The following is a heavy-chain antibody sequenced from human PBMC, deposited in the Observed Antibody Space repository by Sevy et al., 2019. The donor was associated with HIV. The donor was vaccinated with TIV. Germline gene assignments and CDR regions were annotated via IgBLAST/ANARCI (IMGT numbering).Heavy chain of an antibody. J-gene: IGHJ4*02. CDR2: ISYDGSKK. CDR3: ARDRSSSGINYYFDY. CDR1: GFTFSSYA. D-gene: IGHD6-25*01. V-gene: IGHV3-30*04. Sequence: GGSLRLSCAASGFTFSSYAIHWVRQAPGKGLEWVAVISYDGSKKYYADSVKGRFTISRDNSKNTLYLQMNSLRVEDTAVYYCARDRSSSGINYYFDYWGQGTLVTVSS.